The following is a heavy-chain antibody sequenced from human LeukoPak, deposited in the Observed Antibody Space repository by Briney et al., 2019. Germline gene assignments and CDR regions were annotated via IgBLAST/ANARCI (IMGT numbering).Heavy chain of an antibody. J-gene: IGHJ4*02. V-gene: IGHV3-48*04. CDR3: AREGYDILADYSWGKMYYFDY. CDR1: GFAFNSYA. CDR2: VSSSSSTI. D-gene: IGHD3-9*01. Sequence: GGSLRLSCAASGFAFNSYAMNWVRQAPGKGLEWVSYVSSSSSTISYADSVKGRFTISRDNAKNSLYLQMNSLRAEETAVYYCAREGYDILADYSWGKMYYFDYWGQGTLVTVSS.